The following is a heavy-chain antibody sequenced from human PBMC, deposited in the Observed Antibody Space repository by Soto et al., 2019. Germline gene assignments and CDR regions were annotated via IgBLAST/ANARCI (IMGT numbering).Heavy chain of an antibody. CDR3: AKDRQWPITRFYFGLDV. CDR2: ISGSGGST. Sequence: EVQLLESGGGLVQPGGSLRLSCAASGFTFSNYAMSWGRQAPGKGLEWVSAISGSGGSTYYADSVKGRFTISRDNSKNSLYLQMNSLRAEDTAVYYCAKDRQWPITRFYFGLDVWGQGTTVTVSS. V-gene: IGHV3-23*01. CDR1: GFTFSNYA. J-gene: IGHJ6*02. D-gene: IGHD6-19*01.